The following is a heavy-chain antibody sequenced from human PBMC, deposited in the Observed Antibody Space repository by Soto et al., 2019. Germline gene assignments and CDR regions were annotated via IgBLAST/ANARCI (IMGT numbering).Heavy chain of an antibody. D-gene: IGHD3-3*01. V-gene: IGHV1-3*01. CDR2: INAGNGNT. CDR1: GYTFTSYA. Sequence: QVQLVQSGAEVKKPGASVKVSCKASGYTFTSYAMHWVRQAPGQRLEWMGWINAGNGNTKYSQKFQGRVTITRDTSASTAYMELSSLRSEDTAVYYCARDPAIFGVATYTYYYYYGMDVWGQGTTVTVSS. J-gene: IGHJ6*02. CDR3: ARDPAIFGVATYTYYYYYGMDV.